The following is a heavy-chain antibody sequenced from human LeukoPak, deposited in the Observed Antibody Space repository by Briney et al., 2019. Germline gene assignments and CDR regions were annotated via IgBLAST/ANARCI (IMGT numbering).Heavy chain of an antibody. V-gene: IGHV3-11*04. J-gene: IGHJ4*02. Sequence: GGSLRLSCAASGFTFSYYYMIWLRQAPGKGLEGGSYISSSGSTIYYADSVKGRFTISRDNANNALDLQMNSLRAEDTAVYYCARDIAAAGYFDYWGQGTLVTVSS. D-gene: IGHD6-13*01. CDR2: ISSSGSTI. CDR3: ARDIAAAGYFDY. CDR1: GFTFSYYY.